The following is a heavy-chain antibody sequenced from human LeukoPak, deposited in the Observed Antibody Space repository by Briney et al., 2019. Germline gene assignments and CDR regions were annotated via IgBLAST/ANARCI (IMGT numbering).Heavy chain of an antibody. CDR1: GGSFSGYY. D-gene: IGHD6-19*01. CDR3: ARRIAVAAKAMDL. J-gene: IGHJ6*03. V-gene: IGHV4-34*01. Sequence: SETLSLTCAVYGGSFSGYYWSWIRQPPGKGLEWIGEINHSGSTNYNPPLKSRVTISVDTSKNQFSLKLSSVTAADTAVYYCARRIAVAAKAMDLWGKGTTVTVSS. CDR2: INHSGST.